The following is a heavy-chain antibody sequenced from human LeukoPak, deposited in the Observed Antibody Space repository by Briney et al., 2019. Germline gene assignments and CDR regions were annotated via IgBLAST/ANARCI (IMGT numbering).Heavy chain of an antibody. Sequence: GESLKISSKGSGYSFTSYLISWGRQIPGKRLEWMGMIDPSDSYTNYSPSFQGHITISDDNSISTAYLQWSSLKASDTAMYYCARHWARGEDYYYGMDVWGKGTTVTVSS. CDR2: IDPSDSYT. J-gene: IGHJ6*04. D-gene: IGHD2-15*01. CDR1: GYSFTSYL. V-gene: IGHV5-10-1*01. CDR3: ARHWARGEDYYYGMDV.